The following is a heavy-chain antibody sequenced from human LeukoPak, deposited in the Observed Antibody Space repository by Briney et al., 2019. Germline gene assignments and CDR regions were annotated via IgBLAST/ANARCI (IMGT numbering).Heavy chain of an antibody. CDR2: ISSSSSYI. D-gene: IGHD6-19*01. CDR1: GFTFSSYS. V-gene: IGHV3-21*01. CDR3: ARARPRGWYFDY. Sequence: GGSLRLSCAASGFTFSSYSMNWVRQAPGKWLEWVSSISSSSSYIYYADSVKGRFTISRDNAKNSLYLQMNSLRADDTAVYYCARARPRGWYFDYWGQGTLVTVSS. J-gene: IGHJ4*02.